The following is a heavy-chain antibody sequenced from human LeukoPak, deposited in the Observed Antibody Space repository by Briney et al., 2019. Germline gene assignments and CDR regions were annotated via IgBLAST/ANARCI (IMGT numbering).Heavy chain of an antibody. D-gene: IGHD6-19*01. CDR1: GYTFTGYY. V-gene: IGHV1-2*02. J-gene: IGHJ6*02. CDR3: ARDGIAVATHYYYGMDV. Sequence: GASVKVSCKASGYTFTGYYMHWVRQAPGQGLEWMGWINPNSGGTNYAQKFQGRVTMTRDTSISTAYMELSRLRSDDTVVYYCARDGIAVATHYYYGMDVWGQGTTVTVSS. CDR2: INPNSGGT.